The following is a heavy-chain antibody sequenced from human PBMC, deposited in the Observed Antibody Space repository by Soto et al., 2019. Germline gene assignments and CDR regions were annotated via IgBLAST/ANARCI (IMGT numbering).Heavy chain of an antibody. CDR1: GCSMNSCGYY. CDR3: ARANVDTAMVIGTWFHP. J-gene: IGHJ5*02. CDR2: IYDRGST. V-gene: IGHV4-31*03. D-gene: IGHD5-18*01. Sequence: PLETLSPTSSVSGCSMNSCGYYWSWSRQHPGKGLEWIGYIYDRGSTYYNPSLKSRVTISVDTSKNQFSLKLSSVTAADTAVYYCARANVDTAMVIGTWFHPWRRGTLVTVSS.